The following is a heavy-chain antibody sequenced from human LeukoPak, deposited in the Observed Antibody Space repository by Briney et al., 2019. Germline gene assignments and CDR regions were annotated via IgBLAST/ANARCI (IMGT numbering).Heavy chain of an antibody. Sequence: PGGSLRLSCAASGFTFRRNAMAWVRQAPGKGLDWASAISGSGDDTEYADSVRGRFTISRDNSKNTLYLQMNSLRAEDTAVYYCAKCDASCYANAFYIWGQGTVVTVSS. CDR1: GFTFRRNA. CDR3: AKCDASCYANAFYI. J-gene: IGHJ3*02. V-gene: IGHV3-23*01. CDR2: ISGSGDDT. D-gene: IGHD3-16*01.